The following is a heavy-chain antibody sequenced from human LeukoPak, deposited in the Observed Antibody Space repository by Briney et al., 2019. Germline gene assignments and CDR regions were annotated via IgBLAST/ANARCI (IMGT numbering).Heavy chain of an antibody. J-gene: IGHJ4*02. D-gene: IGHD6-13*01. CDR2: ISGSGGST. V-gene: IGHV3-23*01. Sequence: GGSLRLSCAASGFIVSSNFMNWVRQAPGKGLEWVSAISGSGGSTYYADSVKGRFTISRDNSKNTLYLQMNSLRAEDTAVYYCAKGMAAAAPFDYWGQGTLVTVSS. CDR3: AKGMAAAAPFDY. CDR1: GFIVSSNF.